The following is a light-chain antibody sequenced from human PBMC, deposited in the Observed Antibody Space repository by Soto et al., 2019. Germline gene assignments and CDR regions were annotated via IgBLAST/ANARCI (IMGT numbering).Light chain of an antibody. Sequence: EVVMTQSPAILSVSPGERASLSCRASQSVGNSVAWYQQKPGQGPKLLIFNSSTRASGIPTRFSGSGSGPEFYLTISGLQSEDFALYFCQQYNKWWTFGQGTKVEI. CDR3: QQYNKWWT. V-gene: IGKV3-15*01. J-gene: IGKJ1*01. CDR2: NSS. CDR1: QSVGNS.